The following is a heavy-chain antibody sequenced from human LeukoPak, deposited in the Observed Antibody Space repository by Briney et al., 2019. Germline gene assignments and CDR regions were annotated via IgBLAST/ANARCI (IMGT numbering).Heavy chain of an antibody. Sequence: GGSLRLSCAASGFTFSSYSMNWVRQAPGKGLEWVSSISSSSSYIYYADSVKGRFTISRDNAKNSLYLQMNSLRAEDTAVYYCARDPGYCSSTSCYRPRVYYYYYYMDVWGKGTTVTISS. V-gene: IGHV3-21*01. J-gene: IGHJ6*03. D-gene: IGHD2-2*02. CDR3: ARDPGYCSSTSCYRPRVYYYYYYMDV. CDR2: ISSSSSYI. CDR1: GFTFSSYS.